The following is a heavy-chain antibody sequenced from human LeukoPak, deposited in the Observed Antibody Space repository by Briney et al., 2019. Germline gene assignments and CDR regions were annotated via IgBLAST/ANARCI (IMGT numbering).Heavy chain of an antibody. CDR3: ARASPQWPVLD. CDR1: GGSFSGYY. J-gene: IGHJ4*02. Sequence: SETLSLTCAVYGGSFSGYYWTWIRQPPGKGLEWIGEIYHSGSTNYNPSLKSRVTISVDKSKNQFSLKLSSATAADTAVYYCARASPQWPVLDWGQGTLVTVSS. CDR2: IYHSGST. D-gene: IGHD6-19*01. V-gene: IGHV4-34*01.